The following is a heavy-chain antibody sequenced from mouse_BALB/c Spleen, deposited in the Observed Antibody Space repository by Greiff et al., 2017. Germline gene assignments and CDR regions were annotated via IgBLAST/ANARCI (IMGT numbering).Heavy chain of an antibody. Sequence: EVKVVESGGGLVKPGGSLKLSCAASGFTFSSYAMSWVRQTPEKRLEWVASISSGGSTYYPDSVKGRFTISRDNARNILYLQMSSLRSEDTAMYYCARGGNYYGSSWTYYFDYWGQGTTLTVSS. CDR2: ISSGGST. CDR1: GFTFSSYA. D-gene: IGHD1-1*01. V-gene: IGHV5-6-5*01. J-gene: IGHJ2*01. CDR3: ARGGNYYGSSWTYYFDY.